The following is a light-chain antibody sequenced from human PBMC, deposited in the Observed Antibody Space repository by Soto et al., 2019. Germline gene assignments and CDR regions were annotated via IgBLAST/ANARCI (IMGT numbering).Light chain of an antibody. J-gene: IGKJ1*01. CDR1: QSISSW. CDR2: DAS. V-gene: IGKV1-5*01. Sequence: DIQMTQSPSTLSASVGDRVTITCRASQSISSWLAWYQQKPGKAPKLLIYDASSSGSGVPSRFSGSGSGTVFTLTSSLQQADDFAYYYRQKNNSYSTFGQGTKVEIK. CDR3: QKNNSYST.